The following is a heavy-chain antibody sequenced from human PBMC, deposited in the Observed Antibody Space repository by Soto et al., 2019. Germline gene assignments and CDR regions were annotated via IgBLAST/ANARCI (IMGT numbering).Heavy chain of an antibody. J-gene: IGHJ5*02. CDR1: GGSISSSSYY. CDR2: IYYSGST. Sequence: PSETLSLTCTVSGGSISSSSYYWGWIRQPPGKGLEWIGSIYYSGSTYYNPSLKSRVTISVDTSKNQFSLKLSSVTAADTAVYYCARIWGEVVVAANQGWFDHWGQGTLVTVSS. D-gene: IGHD2-15*01. CDR3: ARIWGEVVVAANQGWFDH. V-gene: IGHV4-39*01.